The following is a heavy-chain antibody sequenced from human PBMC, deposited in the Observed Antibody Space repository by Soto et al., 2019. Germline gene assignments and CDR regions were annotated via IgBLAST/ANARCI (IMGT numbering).Heavy chain of an antibody. D-gene: IGHD5-12*01. CDR3: ARDYSGYDFLH. Sequence: QVQLQESGPGLVKPSQTLSLTCPFPVGSISSGGHFWNWIRQHPGKGLEWIGYISYSGRTYYNPSLKSRVTISVDTSKNQFSLKMSSVTAADTAVYYCARDYSGYDFLHWGQGTLVTVSS. J-gene: IGHJ1*01. CDR2: ISYSGRT. V-gene: IGHV4-31*03. CDR1: VGSISSGGHF.